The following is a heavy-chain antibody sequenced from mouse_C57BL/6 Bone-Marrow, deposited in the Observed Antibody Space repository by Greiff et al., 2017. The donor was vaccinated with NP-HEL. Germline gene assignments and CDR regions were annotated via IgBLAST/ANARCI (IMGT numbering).Heavy chain of an antibody. J-gene: IGHJ2*01. Sequence: QVQLKESGAELVRPGTSVKVSCKASGYAFTNYLIEWVKQRPGQGLEWIGVINPGSGGTNYNEKFKGKATLTADKSSSTAYMQLSSLTSEDSAVYFWARTSNSFDYWGQGTTLTVSS. V-gene: IGHV1-54*01. CDR3: ARTSNSFDY. CDR2: INPGSGGT. D-gene: IGHD2-5*01. CDR1: GYAFTNYL.